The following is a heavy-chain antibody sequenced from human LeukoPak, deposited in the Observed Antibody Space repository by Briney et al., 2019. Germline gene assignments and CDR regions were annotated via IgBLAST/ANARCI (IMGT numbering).Heavy chain of an antibody. CDR2: ISGSGGST. CDR1: RFTFSSYA. J-gene: IGHJ4*02. V-gene: IGHV3-23*01. Sequence: GGSLRLSCAASRFTFSSYAMSWVRQAPGKGLEWVSAISGSGGSTYYADSVEGRFTISRDNSKNTLYLQMNSLRDEDTAVYYCAKDPWDCSSTSCARPDYWGQGTLVTVSS. D-gene: IGHD2-2*01. CDR3: AKDPWDCSSTSCARPDY.